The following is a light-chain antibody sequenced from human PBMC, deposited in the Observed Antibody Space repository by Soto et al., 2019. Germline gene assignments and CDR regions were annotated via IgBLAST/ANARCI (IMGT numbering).Light chain of an antibody. CDR3: SSYTSSSNLGV. CDR1: SSDVGGYNY. J-gene: IGLJ2*01. Sequence: QSVLTQPASVSGSPGQSITISCTGTSSDVGGYNYVSWYQQHPGKAPKLMIYDVSNRPSGVSNRFSGSKSCNTASLTISGLQAEDEADYYSSSYTSSSNLGVFGGMTKLTAL. CDR2: DVS. V-gene: IGLV2-14*01.